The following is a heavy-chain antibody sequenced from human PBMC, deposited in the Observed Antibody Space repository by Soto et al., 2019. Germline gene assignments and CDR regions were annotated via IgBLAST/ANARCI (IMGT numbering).Heavy chain of an antibody. J-gene: IGHJ6*02. V-gene: IGHV2-5*01. Sequence: SGPTLVKRTQTVQLPCTFPGFSLTTIGGGGVWIRQPPGKALEWLALIYCHDDKRYSPYLEIRLTITKDTSKNHVVLTMTNMDPVATATYYCARRPNWGMDGLGVGGQGATVTVSS. D-gene: IGHD7-27*01. CDR3: ARRPNWGMDGLGV. CDR2: IYCHDDK. CDR1: GFSLTTIGGG.